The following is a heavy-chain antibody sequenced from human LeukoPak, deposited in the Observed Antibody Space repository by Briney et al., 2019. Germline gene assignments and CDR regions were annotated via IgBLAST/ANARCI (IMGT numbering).Heavy chain of an antibody. Sequence: ASVKVSCKASGYTFTGHYMHWARQAPGQGLEWMGWINPNSGDRNSAQKFQGRVTMTRDTPISTVYMELSRLGPDDTAVYYCAREGWDQRDTAAFDYWGQGTLVTVSS. V-gene: IGHV1-2*02. D-gene: IGHD6-19*01. CDR2: INPNSGDR. CDR3: AREGWDQRDTAAFDY. CDR1: GYTFTGHY. J-gene: IGHJ4*02.